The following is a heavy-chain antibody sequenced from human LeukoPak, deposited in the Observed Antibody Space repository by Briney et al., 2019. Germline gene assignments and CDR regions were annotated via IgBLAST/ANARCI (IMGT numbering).Heavy chain of an antibody. CDR2: ISSSSTI. CDR1: GLTFSSYS. J-gene: IGHJ4*02. CDR3: ARDRPPDY. V-gene: IGHV3-48*01. D-gene: IGHD6-6*01. Sequence: QPGGSLRLSCAASGLTFSSYSMNWVRQAPGKGLEWISYISSSSTIYYADSVKGRFTISRDNAKNSVYLQMNSLRAEDTAVYYCARDRPPDYWGQGTLVTVSS.